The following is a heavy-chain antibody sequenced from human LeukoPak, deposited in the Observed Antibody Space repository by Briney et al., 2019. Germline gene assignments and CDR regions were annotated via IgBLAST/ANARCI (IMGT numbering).Heavy chain of an antibody. V-gene: IGHV4-39*07. D-gene: IGHD3-10*01. CDR3: ARSGPYELGSGNYAFEI. Sequence: SETLSLTCTVSGGSITSSTIYWGWIRQPPGKGPEGIGSIHYSGGPYYNASVKSRVTISVDTSRNQFSLRLSSVTAADTAVYYCARSGPYELGSGNYAFEIWGQGTMVTVSS. CDR2: IHYSGGP. CDR1: GGSITSSTIY. J-gene: IGHJ3*02.